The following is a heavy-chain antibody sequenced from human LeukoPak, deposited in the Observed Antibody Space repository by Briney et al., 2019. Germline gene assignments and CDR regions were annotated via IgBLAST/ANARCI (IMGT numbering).Heavy chain of an antibody. V-gene: IGHV3-48*04. CDR1: AFTFSSYS. Sequence: WGSLRLSSAASAFTFSSYSMNWVRQAPGRGLEWVVYISSSGSSESYTDYVKGRFTISRDNAKNSVYLQMNSLRAEDTAVFYCGRGEQVIPYWGQGILVTVSS. D-gene: IGHD3-16*02. J-gene: IGHJ4*02. CDR2: ISSSGSSE. CDR3: GRGEQVIPY.